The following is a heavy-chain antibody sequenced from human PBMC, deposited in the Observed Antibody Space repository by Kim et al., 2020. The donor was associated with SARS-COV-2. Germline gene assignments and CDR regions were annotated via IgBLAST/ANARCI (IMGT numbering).Heavy chain of an antibody. V-gene: IGHV3-74*03. CDR1: GFAFNKFW. Sequence: GGSLRLSCEASGFAFNKFWMHWVLQAPGKGLVWVSRINTDGGGTTYADSVKGRFTISRDNAKNTLYLQMNSLSAEDTALYYCVREDVKTDFDYWGRGTLVTVSS. J-gene: IGHJ4*02. D-gene: IGHD2-21*02. CDR2: INTDGGGT. CDR3: VREDVKTDFDY.